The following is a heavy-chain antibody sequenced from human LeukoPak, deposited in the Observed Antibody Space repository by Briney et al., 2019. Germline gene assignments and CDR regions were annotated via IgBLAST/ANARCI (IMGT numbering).Heavy chain of an antibody. J-gene: IGHJ4*02. V-gene: IGHV3-48*03. CDR2: ISSGGTTI. Sequence: QPGGSLRLSCAASGFTFNSYAMSWVRQAPGKGLEWISFISSGGTTISYAESVRGRFTISRDNARNSLFLQMNSLRVEDTAVYYCARDLMPYVDPEYFDHWGQGTLVTVSS. CDR1: GFTFNSYA. CDR3: ARDLMPYVDPEYFDH. D-gene: IGHD3-9*01.